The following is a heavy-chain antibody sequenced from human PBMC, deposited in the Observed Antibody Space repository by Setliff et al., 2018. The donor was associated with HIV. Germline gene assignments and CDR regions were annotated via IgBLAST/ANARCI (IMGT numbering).Heavy chain of an antibody. CDR2: IIPMVGFA. D-gene: IGHD2-21*01. J-gene: IGHJ4*02. V-gene: IGHV1-69*02. CDR3: ARQAGHVGDHFDY. Sequence: SVKVSCKASGDIFSYQTYSWVRQAPGQGLEWMGSIIPMVGFANYGGRFQGRVTIIADASTNTTYLDLTSLRSEDTALYFCARQAGHVGDHFDYWGQGTLVTVSS. CDR1: GDIFSYQT.